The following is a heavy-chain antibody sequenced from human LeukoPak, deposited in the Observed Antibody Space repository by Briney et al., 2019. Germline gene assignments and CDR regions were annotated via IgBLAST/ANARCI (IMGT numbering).Heavy chain of an antibody. CDR2: IWYDGSNK. CDR3: ARDKIRGYYDNNGYPLDY. J-gene: IGHJ4*02. CDR1: GFLFSSYG. D-gene: IGHD3-22*01. Sequence: PGRSLRLSCAASGFLFSSYGMHWVRQAPGKGLEWEAVIWYDGSNKYYADSVKGRFTISRDNSKNTLYLQMNSLRAEDTAVYYCARDKIRGYYDNNGYPLDYWGQGTLVTVSS. V-gene: IGHV3-33*01.